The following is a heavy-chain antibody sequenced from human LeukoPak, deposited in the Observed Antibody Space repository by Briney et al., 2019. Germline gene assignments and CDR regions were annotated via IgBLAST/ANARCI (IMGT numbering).Heavy chain of an antibody. D-gene: IGHD3-10*01. CDR3: VREGSGSTHYMDV. V-gene: IGHV3-21*01. CDR2: FGSDLSFR. J-gene: IGHJ6*03. CDR1: VFTFSHYS. Sequence: GGSLRLSCAGSVFTFSHYSMNWVRQAPGKGLEWVASFGSDLSFRSVADSLRGRFTISRDNAKSSLFLQMNSLRVEDTAVYYCVREGSGSTHYMDVWGKGTTVTVSS.